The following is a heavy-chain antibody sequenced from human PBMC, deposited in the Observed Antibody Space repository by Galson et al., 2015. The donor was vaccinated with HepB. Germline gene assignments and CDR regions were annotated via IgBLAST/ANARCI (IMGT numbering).Heavy chain of an antibody. CDR2: ISYDGSNK. V-gene: IGHV3-30*04. Sequence: SLRLSCAASGFTFSSYAMHWVRQAPGKGLEWVAAISYDGSNKYYADSVKGRFTISRDNSKNTLYLQMNSLRAEDTAVYYCARVLPPGAVAGYDAFDIWGQGTMVTVSS. CDR1: GFTFSSYA. D-gene: IGHD6-19*01. J-gene: IGHJ3*02. CDR3: ARVLPPGAVAGYDAFDI.